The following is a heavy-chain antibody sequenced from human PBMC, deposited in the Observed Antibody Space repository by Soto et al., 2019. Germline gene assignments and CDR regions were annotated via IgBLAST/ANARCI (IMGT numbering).Heavy chain of an antibody. D-gene: IGHD5-18*01. V-gene: IGHV4-31*03. Sequence: QVQLQESGPGLVKPSQTLSLTCTVSGGSISSGGYYWIWIRQHPGKGLEWIGYIYYSGSTYYNPSLKSRVTIALDTSKNQFSLELSSVTAADTAVYYCARSLSVDTAMVYGYWGQGTLVTVSS. CDR2: IYYSGST. CDR1: GGSISSGGYY. CDR3: ARSLSVDTAMVYGY. J-gene: IGHJ4*02.